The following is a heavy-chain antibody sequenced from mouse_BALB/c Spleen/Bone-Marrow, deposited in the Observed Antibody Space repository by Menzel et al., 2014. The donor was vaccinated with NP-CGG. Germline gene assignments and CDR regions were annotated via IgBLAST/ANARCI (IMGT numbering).Heavy chain of an antibody. J-gene: IGHJ3*01. CDR3: ARGGNYVPLAY. Sequence: LVKTGASVKISCKASGYSFTGYYMHWVKQSHGTSLEWIGYISCYNGATSYNQKFKGKATFTVDTSSSTAYMQFNSLTSEDSAVYYCARGGNYVPLAYWGQGTLVTVSA. V-gene: IGHV1S34*01. CDR2: ISCYNGAT. CDR1: GYSFTGYY. D-gene: IGHD2-1*01.